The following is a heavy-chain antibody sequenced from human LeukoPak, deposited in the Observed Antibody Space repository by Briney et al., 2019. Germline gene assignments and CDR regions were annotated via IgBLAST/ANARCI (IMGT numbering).Heavy chain of an antibody. D-gene: IGHD5-24*01. Sequence: GGSLRLSCAASGFTFSNYWMHWVRQAPGKGLVWVSRINSDGTGTTYADSEKGRFTISRDNAKNTLYLQMNSLRAEDTAVYYCARASDPWLQLTWGQGTLVTVSS. J-gene: IGHJ5*02. CDR3: ARASDPWLQLT. CDR2: INSDGTGT. V-gene: IGHV3-74*01. CDR1: GFTFSNYW.